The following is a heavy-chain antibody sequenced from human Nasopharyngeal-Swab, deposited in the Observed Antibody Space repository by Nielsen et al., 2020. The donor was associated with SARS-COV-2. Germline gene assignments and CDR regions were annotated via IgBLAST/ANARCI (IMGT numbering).Heavy chain of an antibody. Sequence: WVRQAPGQGLEWMGGFDPEGGETIYAQKFQGRVTMTEDTSTDTAYMELSSLRSEDTAVYYCATGLPLLRFLEWLLYWGQGTLVTVSS. CDR3: ATGLPLLRFLEWLLY. CDR2: FDPEGGET. D-gene: IGHD3-3*01. J-gene: IGHJ4*02. V-gene: IGHV1-24*01.